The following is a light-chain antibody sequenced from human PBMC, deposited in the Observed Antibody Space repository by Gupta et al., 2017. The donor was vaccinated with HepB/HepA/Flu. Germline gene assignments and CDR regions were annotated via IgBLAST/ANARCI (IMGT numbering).Light chain of an antibody. J-gene: IGLJ3*02. CDR2: GKN. V-gene: IGLV3-19*01. Sequence: SSELTQDPAVSVALGQTVRITCQGDRLRNYYASRYQQKPGQAPVLVIYGKNNRPSGVPDRFSVSSSGNTASLTITGAQAEDEADYYCNSRDSSGNHLVFGGGTKLTVL. CDR3: NSRDSSGNHLV. CDR1: RLRNYY.